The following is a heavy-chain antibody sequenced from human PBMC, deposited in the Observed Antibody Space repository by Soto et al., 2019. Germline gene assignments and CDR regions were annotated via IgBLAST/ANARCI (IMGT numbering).Heavy chain of an antibody. CDR2: ISGSGGST. CDR1: GFTFSSYA. J-gene: IGHJ4*02. Sequence: EVQLLESGGGSVQPGGSLRLSCAASGFTFSSYAMSWVRQAPGKGLEWVSAISGSGGSTSYADSVEGRFTISRDNSKNTLYLQMSSLRAEDTAVYYCAKAGGIAVPGTHLDYWGQGTLVTVSS. V-gene: IGHV3-23*01. CDR3: AKAGGIAVPGTHLDY. D-gene: IGHD6-19*01.